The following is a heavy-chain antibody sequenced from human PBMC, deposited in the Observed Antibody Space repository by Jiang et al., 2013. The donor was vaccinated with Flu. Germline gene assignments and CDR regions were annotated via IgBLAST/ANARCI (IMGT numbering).Heavy chain of an antibody. J-gene: IGHJ4*02. D-gene: IGHD4-23*01. CDR3: AFTVVTRRTTRDY. CDR2: TRNKANSYTT. CDR1: GFTFSDHY. V-gene: IGHV3-72*01. Sequence: QLLESGGGLVQPGGSLRLSCAASGFTFSDHYMDWVRQAPGKGLEWVGRTRNKANSYTTEYAASVKGRFTISRDDSKNSLYLQMNSLKTEDTAVYYCAFTVVTRRTTRDYWGQGTLVTVSS.